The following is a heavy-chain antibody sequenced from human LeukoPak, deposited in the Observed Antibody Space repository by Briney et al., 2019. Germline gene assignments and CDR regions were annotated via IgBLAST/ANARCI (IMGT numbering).Heavy chain of an antibody. V-gene: IGHV3-53*04. CDR2: IYSGGST. CDR3: ARAQSGGSYYVDHFDY. Sequence: GGSLRLSCAASGVTVSNNYMTRVRQAPGKGLEWVSVIYSGGSTYYADSVKGRFTISRHNSRNTLYLQMNSLRAEDTAVYYCARAQSGGSYYVDHFDYWGQGTLVTVSS. CDR1: GVTVSNNY. D-gene: IGHD1-26*01. J-gene: IGHJ4*02.